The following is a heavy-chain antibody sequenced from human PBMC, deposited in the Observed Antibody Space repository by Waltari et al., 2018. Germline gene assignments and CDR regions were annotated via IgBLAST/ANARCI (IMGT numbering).Heavy chain of an antibody. CDR1: GFTFSSYS. CDR3: ARDGGSQIDY. D-gene: IGHD3-16*01. Sequence: EVQLVESGGGLVQPGGSLRLSCAASGFTFSSYSMNWVRQAPGKGLEWVSYISSSSSTIDYADSVKGRFTISRDKAKNSLYLQMNSLRAEDTAVYYCARDGGSQIDYWGQGTLVTVSS. V-gene: IGHV3-48*01. CDR2: ISSSSSTI. J-gene: IGHJ4*02.